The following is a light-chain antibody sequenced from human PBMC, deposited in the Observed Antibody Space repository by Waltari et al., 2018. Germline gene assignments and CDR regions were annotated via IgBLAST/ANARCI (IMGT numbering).Light chain of an antibody. Sequence: QSALAQPASVSGSPGQSIPIPCTGNRTCFGASNLIPWYQQPPGRTPKLMIYEVTKRPSGVSDRFSGSKSDNTASLTISGLQAEDEGDYYCCSYGGRSTLVFGGGTKLTVL. CDR2: EVT. V-gene: IGLV2-23*02. J-gene: IGLJ3*02. CDR3: CSYGGRSTLV. CDR1: RTCFGASNL.